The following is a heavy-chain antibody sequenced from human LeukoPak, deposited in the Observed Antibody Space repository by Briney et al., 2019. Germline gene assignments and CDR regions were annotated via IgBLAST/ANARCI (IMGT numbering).Heavy chain of an antibody. J-gene: IGHJ3*02. D-gene: IGHD4-17*01. CDR2: INPDNGGT. V-gene: IGHV1-2*02. Sequence: ATVKVSCKASGYTFTDYYMHWIRQAAGQGLEWRGWINPDNGGTNYPLKFEGRVTMTRDTSIRTAYMELSRLRSDHTAVYYCARVFGAVHTVTNYDAFENWGQGTMVSVSS. CDR1: GYTFTDYY. CDR3: ARVFGAVHTVTNYDAFEN.